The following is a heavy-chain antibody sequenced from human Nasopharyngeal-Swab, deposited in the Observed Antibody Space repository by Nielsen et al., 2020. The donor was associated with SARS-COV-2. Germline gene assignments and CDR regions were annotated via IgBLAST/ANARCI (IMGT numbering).Heavy chain of an antibody. J-gene: IGHJ4*02. Sequence: WIRQPPGKGLEWVGRIKSRTDGGTTDYAAPVKGRFTISRDDSKNTLYLQMNSLKTEDTAVYYCTTGRYSSGRRGKTYYFDYWGQGTLVTVSS. CDR3: TTGRYSSGRRGKTYYFDY. CDR2: IKSRTDGGTT. V-gene: IGHV3-15*01. D-gene: IGHD6-19*01.